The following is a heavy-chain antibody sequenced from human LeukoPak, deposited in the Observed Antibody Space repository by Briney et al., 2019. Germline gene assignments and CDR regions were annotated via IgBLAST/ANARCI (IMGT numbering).Heavy chain of an antibody. CDR3: ARLRRLPEHEFEY. V-gene: IGHV4-39*07. CDR2: IYYSGST. Sequence: KPSETLSLTCTVSGGSISSSSYYWGWIRQPPGKGLEWIGSIYYSGSTYYNSSLKSRVTISVDTSKNQFSLKLTSVTAADTAVYYCARLRRLPEHEFEYWGQGTLVTVSS. CDR1: GGSISSSSYY. J-gene: IGHJ4*02. D-gene: IGHD6-25*01.